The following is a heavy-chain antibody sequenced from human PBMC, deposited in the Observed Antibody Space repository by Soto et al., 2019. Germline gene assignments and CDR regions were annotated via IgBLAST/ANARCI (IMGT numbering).Heavy chain of an antibody. CDR2: ISYDGSNK. CDR3: AKERYSSSWYYYYGMDV. V-gene: IGHV3-30*18. Sequence: QVQLVESGGGVVQPGRSLRLSCAASGFTFSSYGMHWVRQAPGKGLEWVAVISYDGSNKYYADSVKGRFTISRDNSKNTLYRQMNSLRAEDTAVYYCAKERYSSSWYYYYGMDVWGQGTTVTVSS. CDR1: GFTFSSYG. J-gene: IGHJ6*02. D-gene: IGHD6-13*01.